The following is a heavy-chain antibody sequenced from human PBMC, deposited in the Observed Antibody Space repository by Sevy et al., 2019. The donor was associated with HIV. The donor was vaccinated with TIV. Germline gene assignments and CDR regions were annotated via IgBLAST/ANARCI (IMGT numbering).Heavy chain of an antibody. CDR1: GFTFSSYS. CDR3: VRGGLRFRELEPLDY. V-gene: IGHV3-21*06. CDR2: ISSSSSYI. J-gene: IGHJ4*02. Sequence: GGSLRLSCAASGFTFSSYSMNWVRQAPGKGLEWVSSISSSSSYIYYADSVKGRFTISRDNAKNSLYLQMSSLRAEDTAVYHCVRGGLRFRELEPLDYWGLGTLVTVSS. D-gene: IGHD3-10*01.